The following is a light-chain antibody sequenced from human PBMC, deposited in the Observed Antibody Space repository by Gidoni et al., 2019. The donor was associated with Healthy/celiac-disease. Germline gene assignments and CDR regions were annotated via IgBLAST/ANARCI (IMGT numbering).Light chain of an antibody. J-gene: IGKJ4*01. CDR2: AAS. Sequence: DIQMTQSPSSLSASVGDRVTITCRASQSISSYLNWYQQKPGKAPKLLIYAASSLQSGVPSRFSGSGSGTDFTLTISSLQPEDFATYYCQQSYGTSRGLTFGGGTKVEIK. CDR1: QSISSY. CDR3: QQSYGTSRGLT. V-gene: IGKV1-39*01.